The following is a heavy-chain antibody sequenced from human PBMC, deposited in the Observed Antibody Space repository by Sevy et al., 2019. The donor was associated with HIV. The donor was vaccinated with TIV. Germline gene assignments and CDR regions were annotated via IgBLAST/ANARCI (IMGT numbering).Heavy chain of an antibody. V-gene: IGHV4-39*01. D-gene: IGHD6-25*01. Sequence: SETLSLTCTVSRGSIRTSGDYWGWIRQPPGKGLEWIGSVYYSGRTNYNSSLRGRVTISVDTSKNQFSLRLSSVTDADTDVYYCARPGDSSALRGGYQYTVAIWGQGTTVTVSS. CDR1: RGSIRTSGDY. J-gene: IGHJ6*02. CDR2: VYYSGRT. CDR3: ARPGDSSALRGGYQYTVAI.